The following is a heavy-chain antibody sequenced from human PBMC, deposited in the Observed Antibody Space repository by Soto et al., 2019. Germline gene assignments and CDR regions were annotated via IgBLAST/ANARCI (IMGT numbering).Heavy chain of an antibody. J-gene: IGHJ6*02. CDR2: INHSGST. V-gene: IGHV4-34*01. CDR3: ARAYYYGSGIYYYYYYGMDV. D-gene: IGHD3-10*01. CDR1: GGSFSGYY. Sequence: SETLSLTCAVYGGSFSGYYWSWVGQPPGKGLEWIGEINHSGSTNYNPSLKSRVTISVDTSKNQFSLKLSSVTAADTAVYYCARAYYYGSGIYYYYYYGMDVWGQGTTVT.